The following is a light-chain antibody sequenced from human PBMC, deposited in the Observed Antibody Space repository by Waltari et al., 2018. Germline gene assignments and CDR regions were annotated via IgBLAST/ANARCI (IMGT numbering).Light chain of an antibody. J-gene: IGLJ2*01. CDR2: DVT. CDR3: CSFAVNYMVI. CDR1: GGYDF. Sequence: GGYDFVSWYQQHPGEAPKLLIYDVTKPPSGVPDRFSGSKSANTASLTISGLQAEDEADYYCCSFAVNYMVIFGGGSKLTVL. V-gene: IGLV2-11*03.